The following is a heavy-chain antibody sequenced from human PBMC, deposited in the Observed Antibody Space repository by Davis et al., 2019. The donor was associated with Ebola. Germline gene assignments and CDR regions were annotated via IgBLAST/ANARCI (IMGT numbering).Heavy chain of an antibody. Sequence: PGGSLRLSCAASAFTFSGSAMHWVRQASGKGLEWVGRIRSKANSYATAYAVSVKGRFTISRDDSKNTAYLQMNSLKTEDTAVYYCTRNTVAGTDYWGQGTLVTVSS. D-gene: IGHD6-19*01. CDR3: TRNTVAGTDY. CDR1: AFTFSGSA. CDR2: IRSKANSYAT. J-gene: IGHJ4*02. V-gene: IGHV3-73*01.